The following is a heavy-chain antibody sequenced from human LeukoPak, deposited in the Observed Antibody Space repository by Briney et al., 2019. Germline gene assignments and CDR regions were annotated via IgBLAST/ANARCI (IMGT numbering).Heavy chain of an antibody. CDR2: MNPNSGNT. Sequence: ASVKVSCKASGYTFTSYDINWVRQATGQGLEWMGWMNPNSGNTGYAQKFQGRVTMTRNTSISTAYMELSSLRSEDTAVYYCARGRGTMVRGVIITYYYYGMDVWGQGTTVTVSS. V-gene: IGHV1-8*01. CDR1: GYTFTSYD. D-gene: IGHD3-10*01. J-gene: IGHJ6*02. CDR3: ARGRGTMVRGVIITYYYYGMDV.